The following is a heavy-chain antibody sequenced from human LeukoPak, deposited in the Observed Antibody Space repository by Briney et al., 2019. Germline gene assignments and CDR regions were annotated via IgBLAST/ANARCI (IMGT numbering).Heavy chain of an antibody. J-gene: IGHJ3*02. CDR3: AGGDYEDAFDI. Sequence: PDTLSLTCTVSGGSITSYYMSWMRQPPGKGLEWMGYIYYSGSTTYNPSLKSRVTISVDTSKNQLSLKLSSVKAADTAVYYCAGGDYEDAFDIWGEGTMVTVSS. CDR2: IYYSGST. V-gene: IGHV4-59*07. D-gene: IGHD3-22*01. CDR1: GGSITSYY.